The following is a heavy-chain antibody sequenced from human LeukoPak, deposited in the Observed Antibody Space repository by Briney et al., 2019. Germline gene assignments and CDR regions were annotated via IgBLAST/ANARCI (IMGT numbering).Heavy chain of an antibody. CDR1: GYTFTSYG. Sequence: ASVKVSCKASGYTFTSYGISWVRQAPGQGLEWMGWISAYNGNTNYAQKLQGGVTMTTDSSTSTAYMELRSLRSDDTAVYYCARDHWRLGELSLLDYWGQGTLVTVSS. CDR2: ISAYNGNT. CDR3: ARDHWRLGELSLLDY. D-gene: IGHD3-16*02. V-gene: IGHV1-18*01. J-gene: IGHJ4*02.